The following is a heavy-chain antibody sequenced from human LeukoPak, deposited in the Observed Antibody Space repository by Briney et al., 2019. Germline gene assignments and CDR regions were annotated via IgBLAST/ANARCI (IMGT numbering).Heavy chain of an antibody. Sequence: GSLRLSCAASGFTFSNAWMSWIRQPPGKGLEWIGEINHSGSTNYNPSLKSRVTISVDTSKNQFSLKLSSVTAADTAVYYCARSRIQLWLRAFDIWGQGTMVTVSS. CDR1: GFTFSNAW. V-gene: IGHV4-34*01. CDR3: ARSRIQLWLRAFDI. D-gene: IGHD5-18*01. CDR2: INHSGST. J-gene: IGHJ3*02.